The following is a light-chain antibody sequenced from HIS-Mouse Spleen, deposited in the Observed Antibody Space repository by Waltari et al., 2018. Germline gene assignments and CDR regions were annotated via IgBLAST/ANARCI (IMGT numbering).Light chain of an antibody. CDR3: CSYAGSYTLV. Sequence: QSALTQPRSVSGSPGQSVTISCTGTSSDVGGYNYVSWYQQHPGKAPKLMIYDVSKRPSGVPDRFSGSKSGNTASLTISGLQAEDKADYYCCSYAGSYTLVFGGGTKLTVL. V-gene: IGLV2-11*01. CDR1: SSDVGGYNY. J-gene: IGLJ3*02. CDR2: DVS.